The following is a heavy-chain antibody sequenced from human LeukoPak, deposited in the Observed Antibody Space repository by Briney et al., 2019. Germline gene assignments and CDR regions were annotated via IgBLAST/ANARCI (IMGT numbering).Heavy chain of an antibody. V-gene: IGHV1-2*02. CDR2: INPNTGGT. Sequence: ASVKVSCKASGYTFTAYYIHWVRQAPGQGLEWMGWINPNTGGTKFAQRFQGRVTMTRDTSIRTSYMQLSRLRSDDTAQYYCARSLLSVDYCTDSSCPRKHHFYMDVWGRGTTVTVSS. D-gene: IGHD2-8*02. CDR1: GYTFTAYY. J-gene: IGHJ6*03. CDR3: ARSLLSVDYCTDSSCPRKHHFYMDV.